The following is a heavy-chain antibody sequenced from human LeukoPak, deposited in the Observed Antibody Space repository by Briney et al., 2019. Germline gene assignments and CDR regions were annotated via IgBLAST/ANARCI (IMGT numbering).Heavy chain of an antibody. CDR2: ISWNSGSI. D-gene: IGHD3-10*01. CDR3: AKEVYGSGSFY. J-gene: IGHJ4*02. V-gene: IGHV3-9*01. CDR1: GFTFDDYA. Sequence: GGSLRLSCAASGFTFDDYAMHWVRQAPGKGLEWVSGISWNSGSIGYADSVKGRFTISRDNAKSSLYLQMNSLRAEDTALYYCAKEVYGSGSFYWGQGTLVTVSS.